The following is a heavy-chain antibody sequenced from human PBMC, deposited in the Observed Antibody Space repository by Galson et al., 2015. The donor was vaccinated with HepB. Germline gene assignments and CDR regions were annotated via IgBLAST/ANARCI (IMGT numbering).Heavy chain of an antibody. J-gene: IGHJ4*02. CDR2: INPSNGNT. D-gene: IGHD6-19*01. CDR1: GYTFTNFA. Sequence: SVKVSCKASGYTFTNFAIHWVRQAPGQSLEWMGWINPSNGNTKYSQKLQGRVAITRDASAATSYLELSSLRPADSAMYLCARDPYTTGWYYFDFWGQGSLVTGSS. CDR3: ARDPYTTGWYYFDF. V-gene: IGHV1-3*01.